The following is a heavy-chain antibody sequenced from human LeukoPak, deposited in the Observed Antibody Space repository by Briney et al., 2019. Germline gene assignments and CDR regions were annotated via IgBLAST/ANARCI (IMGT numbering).Heavy chain of an antibody. CDR2: ISAYNGNT. Sequence: ASVKVSCKASGYTFTTYYIHWVRQAPGQGLEWMGWISAYNGNTNYAQKLQGRVTMTTDTSTSTAYMELRSLRSDDTAVYYCARIGDLMGDYPYNWFGPWGQGTLVTVSS. CDR1: GYTFTTYY. CDR3: ARIGDLMGDYPYNWFGP. V-gene: IGHV1-18*04. J-gene: IGHJ5*02. D-gene: IGHD1-26*01.